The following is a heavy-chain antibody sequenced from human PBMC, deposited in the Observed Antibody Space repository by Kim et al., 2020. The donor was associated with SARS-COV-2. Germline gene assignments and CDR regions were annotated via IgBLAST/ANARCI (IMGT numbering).Heavy chain of an antibody. D-gene: IGHD3-22*01. CDR2: MNPNSGNT. CDR1: GYTFTSYD. CDR3: ARAMVRYDSSFLHYYYYYYMDV. J-gene: IGHJ6*03. V-gene: IGHV1-8*01. Sequence: ASVKVSCKASGYTFTSYDINWVRQATGQGLEWMGWMNPNSGNTGYAQKFQGRVTMTRNTSISTAYMELSSLRSEDTAVYYCARAMVRYDSSFLHYYYYYYMDVWGKGTTVTVSS.